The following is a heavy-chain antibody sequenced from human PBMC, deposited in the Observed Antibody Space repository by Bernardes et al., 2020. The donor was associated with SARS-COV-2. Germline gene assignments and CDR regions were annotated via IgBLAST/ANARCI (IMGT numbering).Heavy chain of an antibody. V-gene: IGHV1-18*04. J-gene: IGHJ6*02. Sequence: ASVKVSCKASGYTFTSYGISWVRQAPGQGLEWMGWISAYNGNTNYAQKLQGRVTMTTDTSTSTAYMELRSLRAEDTAVYYCAKVIAAAGKGGVFDYYYGMDVWGQGTTVTVSS. CDR1: GYTFTSYG. CDR3: AKVIAAAGKGGVFDYYYGMDV. CDR2: ISAYNGNT. D-gene: IGHD6-13*01.